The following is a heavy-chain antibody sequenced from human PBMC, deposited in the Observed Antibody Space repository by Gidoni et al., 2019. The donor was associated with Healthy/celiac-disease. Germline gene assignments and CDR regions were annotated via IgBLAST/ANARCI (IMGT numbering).Heavy chain of an antibody. Sequence: QVQLQQWGAGLLKPSETLSLTCAVYGGSFSGYYWSWIRQPPGKGLEWIGEINHSGSTNYNPSLKSRVTISVDTSKNQFSLKLSSVTAADTAVYYCALERGAPLFYYFDYWGQGTLVTVSS. V-gene: IGHV4-34*01. D-gene: IGHD1-1*01. CDR1: GGSFSGYY. CDR3: ALERGAPLFYYFDY. J-gene: IGHJ4*02. CDR2: INHSGST.